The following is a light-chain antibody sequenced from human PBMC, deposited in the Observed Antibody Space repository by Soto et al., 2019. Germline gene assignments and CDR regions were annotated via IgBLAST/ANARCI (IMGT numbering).Light chain of an antibody. CDR3: QHYDNTPPSVT. Sequence: EIVLTQSPGTLSLSPGERATLSCRASQSVSSNFLAWYQQKPGQAPRLLIYGASNRATGFPDRFSGSGSGTDFTLTITRLEPEDFAVYYCQHYDNTPPSVTFGPGTKVDFK. CDR1: QSVSSNF. J-gene: IGKJ3*01. CDR2: GAS. V-gene: IGKV3-20*01.